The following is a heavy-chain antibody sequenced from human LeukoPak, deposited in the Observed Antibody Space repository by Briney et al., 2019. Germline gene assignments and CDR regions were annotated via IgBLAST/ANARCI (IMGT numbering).Heavy chain of an antibody. J-gene: IGHJ5*02. CDR1: GFTFSGSA. Sequence: PGGSLRLSCAASGFTFSGSAMHWVRQAFGKGLEWVGRIRSKANSYATAYAASVKGRFTISRDDSKNTAYLQMNSLKTEDTAVYYCTRRSLGGSLDPWGQGTLVTVSS. V-gene: IGHV3-73*01. D-gene: IGHD3-16*01. CDR3: TRRSLGGSLDP. CDR2: IRSKANSYAT.